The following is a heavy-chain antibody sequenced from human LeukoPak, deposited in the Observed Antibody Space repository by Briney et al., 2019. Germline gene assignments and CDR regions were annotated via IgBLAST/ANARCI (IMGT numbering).Heavy chain of an antibody. CDR3: AKDMGPAVAGPNFDY. CDR1: GGSISSSSYY. CDR2: IYYSGST. D-gene: IGHD6-19*01. V-gene: IGHV4-39*07. J-gene: IGHJ4*02. Sequence: PSETLSLTCTVSGGSISSSSYYWGWIRQPPGKGLEWIGSIYYSGSTYYNPSLKSRVTISVDTSKNQFSLKLSSVTAADTAVYYCAKDMGPAVAGPNFDYWGQGTLVTVSS.